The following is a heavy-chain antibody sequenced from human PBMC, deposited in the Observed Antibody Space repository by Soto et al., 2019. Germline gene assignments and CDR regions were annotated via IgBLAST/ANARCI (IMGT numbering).Heavy chain of an antibody. CDR2: ISSSSSYI. CDR3: AREGPGGSCYTP. CDR1: GFTFSSYS. Sequence: ESGGGLVKPGGSLRLSCAASGFTFSSYSMNWVRQAPGKGLEWVSSISSSSSYIYYADSVKGRFTISRDNAKNSLYLQMNSLRAEDTAVYYCAREGPGGSCYTPWGQGTLVTVSS. V-gene: IGHV3-21*01. D-gene: IGHD2-15*01. J-gene: IGHJ5*02.